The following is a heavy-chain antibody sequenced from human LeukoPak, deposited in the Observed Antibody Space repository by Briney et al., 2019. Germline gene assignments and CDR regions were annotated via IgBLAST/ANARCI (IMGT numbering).Heavy chain of an antibody. CDR2: IYPGDSAT. J-gene: IGHJ4*02. D-gene: IGHD2-2*02. CDR1: GYIFTSYW. V-gene: IGHV5-51*01. Sequence: GASLQISCKGSGYIFTSYWIGWVRQLPGKGLEWMGIIYPGDSATRYSPSFQGQVTISADKSISTAYLQWSSLKASDTAMYYCARPCCSSTTCYRSYFDYWGQGTLVTVSS. CDR3: ARPCCSSTTCYRSYFDY.